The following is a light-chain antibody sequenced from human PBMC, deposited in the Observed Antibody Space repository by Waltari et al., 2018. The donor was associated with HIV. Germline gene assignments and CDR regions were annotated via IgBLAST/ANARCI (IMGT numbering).Light chain of an antibody. Sequence: QSALTQPASVSGSPGQSITLSCTGTSSHVGSYNLVSWYQHHPGKAPKLMIFEVTKRPSGVSNRFSGSKSGNTASLTISGLQADDEADYYCCSYAGSSAFVFGTGTKVTVL. CDR2: EVT. CDR3: CSYAGSSAFV. CDR1: SSHVGSYNL. V-gene: IGLV2-23*02. J-gene: IGLJ1*01.